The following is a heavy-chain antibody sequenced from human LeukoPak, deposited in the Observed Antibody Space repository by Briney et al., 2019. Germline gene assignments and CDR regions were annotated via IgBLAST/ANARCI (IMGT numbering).Heavy chain of an antibody. V-gene: IGHV1-69*05. CDR1: GGTFSSYA. CDR3: ARDRSSFSYAFDI. CDR2: IIPIFGTA. J-gene: IGHJ3*02. D-gene: IGHD6-6*01. Sequence: SVTVSCKASGGTFSSYAISWVRQAPGQGLEWMGGIIPIFGTANYAQKFQGTVTITTDTSASTAYMELSSLRSEDTAVYYCARDRSSFSYAFDIWGQGTMVTVSS.